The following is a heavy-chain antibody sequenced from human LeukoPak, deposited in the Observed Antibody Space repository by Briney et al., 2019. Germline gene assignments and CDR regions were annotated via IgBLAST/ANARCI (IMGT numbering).Heavy chain of an antibody. CDR3: ARASRPSNSWFDP. CDR2: IHERGST. Sequence: SETLSLTCGVSGHSFSSGSFCGWIRQPPGQGLEWIGSIHERGSTFYNPSLKSRVTISIDTSKNQFSLNVNSVTAADTAVYYCARASRPSNSWFDPWGQGTVVTVSS. D-gene: IGHD6-6*01. V-gene: IGHV4-38-2*01. J-gene: IGHJ5*02. CDR1: GHSFSSGSF.